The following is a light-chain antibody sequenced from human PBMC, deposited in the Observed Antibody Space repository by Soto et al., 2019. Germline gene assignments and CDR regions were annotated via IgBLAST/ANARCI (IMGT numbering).Light chain of an antibody. Sequence: EIVMTQSPATLSVSPGERATLSCRASQSVSSNLAWYQQKPGQAPRLLIYGASTRATGIPARFSGSGSGTEFTLTISSLQSEDFAVYYCQQYDTSIWAYTFGQGTKLEIK. J-gene: IGKJ2*01. CDR2: GAS. CDR1: QSVSSN. CDR3: QQYDTSIWAYT. V-gene: IGKV3-15*01.